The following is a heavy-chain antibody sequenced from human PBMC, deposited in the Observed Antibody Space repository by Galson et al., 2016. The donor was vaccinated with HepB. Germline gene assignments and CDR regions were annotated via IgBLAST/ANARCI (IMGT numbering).Heavy chain of an antibody. J-gene: IGHJ4*03. D-gene: IGHD6-19*01. V-gene: IGHV3-33*01. CDR1: GFNFSSFG. CDR3: AREGTNIAVAATAFDY. Sequence: SLRLSCAASGFNFSSFGLNWVRQAPGKGLEWVALIWYDRSNKYYADSVKGRFTISRDNSKNALSLQMNSLRAEDTAVYYCAREGTNIAVAATAFDYWGLGTLVTVSS. CDR2: IWYDRSNK.